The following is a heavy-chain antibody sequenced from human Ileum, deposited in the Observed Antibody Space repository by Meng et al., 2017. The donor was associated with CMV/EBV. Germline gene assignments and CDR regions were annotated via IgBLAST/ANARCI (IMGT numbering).Heavy chain of an antibody. V-gene: IGHV4-39*07. J-gene: IGHJ4*02. CDR1: GDSTNTVNYN. Sequence: SETLSPTCTLSGDSTNTVNYNWAWVRQPPGRGLEWIGNIYFSGSTHYNPSLKSRFTISLDTSKNQFSLTLTSVTAADTAVYYCAKDYYGSGTYSYLFEYWGQGTLVTVSS. CDR2: IYFSGST. CDR3: AKDYYGSGTYSYLFEY. D-gene: IGHD3-10*01.